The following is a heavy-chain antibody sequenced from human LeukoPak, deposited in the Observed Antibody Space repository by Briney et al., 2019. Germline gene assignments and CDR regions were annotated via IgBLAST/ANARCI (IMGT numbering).Heavy chain of an antibody. Sequence: GGSLRLSCAASGFTFSSYEMNWVRQAPGKGLEWVSYISSSGSTIYYADSVKGRFTISRDNAKNSLYLQMNSLRAEDTAVYYCARASSSWDKEKLLYYYYYMDVWGKGTTVTISS. J-gene: IGHJ6*03. CDR3: ARASSSWDKEKLLYYYYYMDV. V-gene: IGHV3-48*03. D-gene: IGHD6-13*01. CDR2: ISSSGSTI. CDR1: GFTFSSYE.